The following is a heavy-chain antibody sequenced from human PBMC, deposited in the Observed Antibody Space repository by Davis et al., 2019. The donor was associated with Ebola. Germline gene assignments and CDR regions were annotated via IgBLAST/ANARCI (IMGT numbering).Heavy chain of an antibody. D-gene: IGHD3-9*01. CDR1: GYSFNSYN. CDR2: MNPTSGNT. V-gene: IGHV1-8*01. Sequence: ASVKVSCKASGYSFNSYNINWVRQAAGQGLEWMGWMNPTSGNTGYAQKIEGRVTMTRDASISTAYMELRSLTSEDTAVYYCARSRGWLFLYGMDVWGQGTTVTVSS. CDR3: ARSRGWLFLYGMDV. J-gene: IGHJ6*02.